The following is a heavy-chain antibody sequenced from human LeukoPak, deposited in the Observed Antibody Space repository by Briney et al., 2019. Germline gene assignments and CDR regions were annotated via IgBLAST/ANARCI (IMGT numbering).Heavy chain of an antibody. D-gene: IGHD3-16*02. J-gene: IGHJ4*02. V-gene: IGHV3-15*01. CDR2: IKNKADGGTT. CDR1: GFTFSNVW. Sequence: GGSLRLSCAASGFTFSNVWMTWVRQAPGKGLEWVGHIKNKADGGTTDYAAPVKGRFTISRDDSKNTMYLQMNSLKTEDTAVYYCGTDVPFTAGGAIVYWGQGTLVTVSS. CDR3: GTDVPFTAGGAIVY.